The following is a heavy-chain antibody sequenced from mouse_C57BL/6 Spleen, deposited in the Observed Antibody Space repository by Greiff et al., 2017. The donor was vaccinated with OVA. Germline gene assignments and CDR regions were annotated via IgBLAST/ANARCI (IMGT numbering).Heavy chain of an antibody. CDR2: IDPENGDT. Sequence: VQLQQSGAELVRPGASVKLSCTASGFNIKDDYMHWVKQRPEQGLAWIGWIDPENGDTEYASKFQGKATITADTSSNTAYLQLSSLTSEDTAVYYCTTSYDYDQYYYAMDYWGQGTSVTVSS. V-gene: IGHV14-4*01. D-gene: IGHD2-4*01. CDR3: TTSYDYDQYYYAMDY. CDR1: GFNIKDDY. J-gene: IGHJ4*01.